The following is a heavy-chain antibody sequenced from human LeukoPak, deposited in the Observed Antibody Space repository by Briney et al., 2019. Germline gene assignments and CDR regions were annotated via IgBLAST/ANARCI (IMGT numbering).Heavy chain of an antibody. CDR3: ARFVVVVAATTHDAFDI. Sequence: SETLSLTCTVSGGSISSYYWSWIRQPPGKGLEWIGYIYHSGSTYYNPSLKSRVTISVDRSKNQFSLKLSSVTAADTAVYYCARFVVVVAATTHDAFDIWGQGTMVTVSS. D-gene: IGHD2-15*01. V-gene: IGHV4-59*12. CDR2: IYHSGST. CDR1: GGSISSYY. J-gene: IGHJ3*02.